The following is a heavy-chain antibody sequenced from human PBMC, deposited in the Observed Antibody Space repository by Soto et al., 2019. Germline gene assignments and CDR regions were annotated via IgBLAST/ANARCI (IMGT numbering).Heavy chain of an antibody. CDR1: GFTFSSYA. J-gene: IGHJ6*02. D-gene: IGHD1-1*01. Sequence: SLMLSCAASGFTFSSYAMHLVRQAPGKGLEWVAVISYDGGNKYYADSVKGRFTISRDNSKNTLYLQMNSLRAEDTAVYYCARRLERDYYYGMDVWGQGTTVTVPS. CDR2: ISYDGGNK. CDR3: ARRLERDYYYGMDV. V-gene: IGHV3-30-3*01.